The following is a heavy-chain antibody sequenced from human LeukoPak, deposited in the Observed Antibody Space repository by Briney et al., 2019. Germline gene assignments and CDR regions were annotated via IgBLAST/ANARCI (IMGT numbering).Heavy chain of an antibody. J-gene: IGHJ4*02. V-gene: IGHV1-69*13. CDR3: ARGSYDSSGYPLPLLDY. Sequence: SVKVSCKASGGTFSSHAISWVRQAPGQGLEWMGGIIPIFGTANYAQKFQGRVTITADESTSTAYMELSSLRSEDTAVYYCARGSYDSSGYPLPLLDYWGQGTLVTVSS. CDR1: GGTFSSHA. D-gene: IGHD3-22*01. CDR2: IIPIFGTA.